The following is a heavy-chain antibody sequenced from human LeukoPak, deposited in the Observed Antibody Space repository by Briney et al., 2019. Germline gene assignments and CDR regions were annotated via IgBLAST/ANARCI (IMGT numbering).Heavy chain of an antibody. J-gene: IGHJ4*02. CDR3: AKDSDILTGYLNY. V-gene: IGHV3-23*01. Sequence: GGSLRLSCAASGFTFSSYAMSWVRQAPGKGLEWVSAISGSGGSTYYADSVKGRFTISRDNSKNTLYLQVDSLRAEDTAVYYCAKDSDILTGYLNYWGQGTLVTVSS. D-gene: IGHD3-9*01. CDR1: GFTFSSYA. CDR2: ISGSGGST.